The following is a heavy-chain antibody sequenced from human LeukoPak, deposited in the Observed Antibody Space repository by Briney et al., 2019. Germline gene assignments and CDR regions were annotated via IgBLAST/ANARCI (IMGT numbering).Heavy chain of an antibody. CDR1: GFTFSSYE. Sequence: PGGSLTLSCAASGFTFSSYEMNWVRQAPGRGLEWVSYISSSGSTIYYADSVKGRFTISRDNAKNSLYLQMNSLRAEDTAVYYCARGGGPTTVTTFGLWYFDLWGRGTLVTVSS. J-gene: IGHJ2*01. D-gene: IGHD4-17*01. V-gene: IGHV3-48*03. CDR2: ISSSGSTI. CDR3: ARGGGPTTVTTFGLWYFDL.